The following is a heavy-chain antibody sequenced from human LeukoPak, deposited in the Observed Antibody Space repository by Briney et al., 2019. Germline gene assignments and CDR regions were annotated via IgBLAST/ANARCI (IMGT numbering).Heavy chain of an antibody. CDR1: GYTFTSYG. Sequence: ASVKVSCKASGYTFTSYGISWVRQAPGPGLEWMGWISAYNGNTNYAQKLQGRVTMTTDTSTSTAYMELRSLRSDDTALYYCARTPGVSGYFDSSQKFDFWGQGTLVTVSS. D-gene: IGHD3-9*01. CDR2: ISAYNGNT. J-gene: IGHJ4*02. CDR3: ARTPGVSGYFDSSQKFDF. V-gene: IGHV1-18*04.